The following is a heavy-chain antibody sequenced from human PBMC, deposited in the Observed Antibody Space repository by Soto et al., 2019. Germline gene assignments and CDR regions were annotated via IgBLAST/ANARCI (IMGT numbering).Heavy chain of an antibody. CDR1: GFSLTSRPMG. D-gene: IGHD1-1*01. CDR3: AHRLSGFNWNGGYFDY. V-gene: IGHV2-5*02. Sequence: QITLKESGPTRVKPTQTLTLTGTFSGFSLTSRPMGVGWLRQPPGKALEGLVFIYWDDDKRYSPSLKNRLTITKDTSGNQVVPTMTNMDPLDTATYYCAHRLSGFNWNGGYFDYWGQGALVTVSS. CDR2: IYWDDDK. J-gene: IGHJ4*02.